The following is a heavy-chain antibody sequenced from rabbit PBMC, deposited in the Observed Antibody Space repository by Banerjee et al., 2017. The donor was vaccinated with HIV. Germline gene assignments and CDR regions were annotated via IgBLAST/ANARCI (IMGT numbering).Heavy chain of an antibody. V-gene: IGHV1S45*01. CDR2: IDSSSSGYT. CDR1: GFSFSSSYY. CDR3: ARDVISNGYYWNL. J-gene: IGHJ4*01. D-gene: IGHD1-1*01. Sequence: QQQLEESGGGLVKPGGTLTLTCKASGFSFSSSYYMCWVRQAPGKGLEWIACIDSSSSGYTYYASWAKGRFTISKTSSATVTLQMTSLTAADMATYFCARDVISNGYYWNLWGPGTLVTVS.